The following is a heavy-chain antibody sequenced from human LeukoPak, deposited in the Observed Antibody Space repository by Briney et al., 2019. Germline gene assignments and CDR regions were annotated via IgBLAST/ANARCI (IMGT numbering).Heavy chain of an antibody. V-gene: IGHV1-18*04. J-gene: IGHJ6*02. Sequence: ASVTVSCMASGYTFTGYYMHWVRQAPGQGLEWMGWISAYNGNTHYPEKLQGRLTMTTDTSTSTAYMELRSLRSDDTAIYYCARDTVMMVGSYYYGKDVWGQGTTVTVSS. CDR2: ISAYNGNT. CDR1: GYTFTGYY. CDR3: ARDTVMMVGSYYYGKDV. D-gene: IGHD2-15*01.